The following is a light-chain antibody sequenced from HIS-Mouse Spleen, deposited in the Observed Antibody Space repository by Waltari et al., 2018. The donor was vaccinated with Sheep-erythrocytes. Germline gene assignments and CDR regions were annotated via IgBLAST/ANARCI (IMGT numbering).Light chain of an antibody. Sequence: DIQMTQSPSSVSASVGDRVTITCRASQGISSWLARYQQKLGKAPKLLIYAASSLQSGVPSRFSGSGSGTDFTLTISSLQPEDFATYYCQQANSFPITFGQGTRLEIK. CDR1: QGISSW. V-gene: IGKV1-12*01. CDR3: QQANSFPIT. CDR2: AAS. J-gene: IGKJ5*01.